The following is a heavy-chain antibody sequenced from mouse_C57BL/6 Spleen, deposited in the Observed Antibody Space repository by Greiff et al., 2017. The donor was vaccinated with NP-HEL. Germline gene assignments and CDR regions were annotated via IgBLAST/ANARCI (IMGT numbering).Heavy chain of an antibody. V-gene: IGHV1-80*01. CDR1: GYAFSSYW. CDR2: IYPGDGDT. J-gene: IGHJ4*01. Sequence: QVQLQQSGAELVKPRASVKISCKASGYAFSSYWMNWVKQRPGKGLEWIGQIYPGDGDTNYNGKFKGKATLTADKSSSTAYMQLSSLTSEDSAVYFCARWQYGNYEGSAMDYWGQGTSVTVSS. CDR3: ARWQYGNYEGSAMDY. D-gene: IGHD2-1*01.